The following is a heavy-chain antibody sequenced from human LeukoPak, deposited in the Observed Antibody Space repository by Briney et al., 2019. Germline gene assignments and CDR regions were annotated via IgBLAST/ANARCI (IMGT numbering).Heavy chain of an antibody. CDR3: STVVTPGFDY. V-gene: IGHV1-2*02. J-gene: IGHJ4*02. CDR1: GYTCTGYY. D-gene: IGHD4-23*01. Sequence: ASVKVSCKASGYTCTGYYMHWVRQTPGQGLEWMGWINPNSGGTNYAQKFQGRVTMTRDTSISTAYMELSRLRSDDTAVYYCSTVVTPGFDYWGQGTLVTVSS. CDR2: INPNSGGT.